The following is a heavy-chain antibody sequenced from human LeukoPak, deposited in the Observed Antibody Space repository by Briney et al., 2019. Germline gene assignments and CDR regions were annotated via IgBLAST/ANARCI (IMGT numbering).Heavy chain of an antibody. CDR3: ARHSAVTTFIFDY. Sequence: SETLSLTCTVSGGSISSSYYYWGWIRQPPGKGLEWIGSIFYSGSTYYNPSLKSRVTISLDTSKNQFSLRPSSVTAADTAVYYCARHSAVTTFIFDYWGQGTLVTVSS. J-gene: IGHJ4*02. CDR1: GGSISSSYYY. CDR2: IFYSGST. V-gene: IGHV4-39*01. D-gene: IGHD4-17*01.